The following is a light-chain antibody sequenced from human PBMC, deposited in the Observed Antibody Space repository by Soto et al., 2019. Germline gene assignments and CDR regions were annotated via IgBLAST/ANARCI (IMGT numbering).Light chain of an antibody. CDR3: QQYNSCPPFT. Sequence: DIGMTQSPSTLSASAGDRVTITCRASQGISNYLAWYQQKPGKVPKLLIYAASTLATGIPSRFSGSGSGTDFTLTISSLQSEDFAVYYCQQYNSCPPFTFGQGTRLDIK. J-gene: IGKJ5*01. CDR2: AAS. V-gene: IGKV1-27*01. CDR1: QGISNY.